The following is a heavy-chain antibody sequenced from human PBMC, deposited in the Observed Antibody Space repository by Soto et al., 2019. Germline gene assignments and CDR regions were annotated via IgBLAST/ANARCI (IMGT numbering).Heavy chain of an antibody. CDR2: IYYSGST. Sequence: SETLSLTCTVSGGSISSGGYYWSCIRQPPGKGLEWIGNIYYSGSTNYNPSLKSRVTISVDTSKNQFSLNLRSVTAADTAVYYCARAVGFGSSGYYFDYWGQGTQVTVS. CDR3: ARAVGFGSSGYYFDY. D-gene: IGHD3-22*01. J-gene: IGHJ4*02. CDR1: GGSISSGGYY. V-gene: IGHV4-61*08.